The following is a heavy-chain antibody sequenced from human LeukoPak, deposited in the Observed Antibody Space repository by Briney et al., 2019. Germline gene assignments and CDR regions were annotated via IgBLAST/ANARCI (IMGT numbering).Heavy chain of an antibody. CDR1: GFTFSDNY. D-gene: IGHD2-2*01. CDR3: ARVRASVIVIPAATVKVGYYYHMDV. V-gene: IGHV3-53*01. Sequence: GGSLRLSCAVSGFTFSDNYMSWVRQAPGKGLEWVSIIYSAGSTYYADSVKGRFTISRDNSKNTLYLLVNSLRAEDTAVYYCARVRASVIVIPAATVKVGYYYHMDVWGQGTTVTVSS. J-gene: IGHJ6*02. CDR2: IYSAGST.